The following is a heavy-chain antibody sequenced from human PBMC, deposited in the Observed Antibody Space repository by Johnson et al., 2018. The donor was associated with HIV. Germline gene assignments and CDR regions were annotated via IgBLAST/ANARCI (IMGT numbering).Heavy chain of an antibody. J-gene: IGHJ3*02. CDR2: IGPAGDT. Sequence: VQLVESGGGVVQPGRSLRLSCAASGFTFSTYDMHWVRQAAGKGLEWVSAIGPAGDTYYPGSVKGRFTISRENAKNSLYLQMNSLRAEDTAVYYCARDRGVAVVIATEGGAFDIWGQGTMVTVSS. V-gene: IGHV3-13*01. CDR3: ARDRGVAVVIATEGGAFDI. D-gene: IGHD2-21*01. CDR1: GFTFSTYD.